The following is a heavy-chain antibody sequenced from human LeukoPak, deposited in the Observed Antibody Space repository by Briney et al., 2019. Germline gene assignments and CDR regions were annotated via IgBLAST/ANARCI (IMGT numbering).Heavy chain of an antibody. J-gene: IGHJ4*02. CDR1: GFTFSSYS. Sequence: GGSLRLSCAASGFTFSSYSMNWVRQAPGKGLEWVSSISSSSSYIYYADSVKGRFTISRDNAKNSLYLQMNSLRAEDTAVYYCASHPAAGTFRDYWGQGTLVTVSS. CDR3: ASHPAAGTFRDY. V-gene: IGHV3-21*01. D-gene: IGHD6-13*01. CDR2: ISSSSSYI.